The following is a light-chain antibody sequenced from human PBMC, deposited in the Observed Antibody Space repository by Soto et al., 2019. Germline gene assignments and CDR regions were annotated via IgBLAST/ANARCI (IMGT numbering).Light chain of an antibody. CDR1: SSDVGGYNY. CDR2: DVS. J-gene: IGLJ2*01. Sequence: QSALTQPASVSGSPGQSITISCTGTSSDVGGYNYVSWYQQHPGKAPKLMIYDVSNRPSGVSKRFSGSKSGNTASLTISGLQGEDEADYYCSSYTSSSTRVFGGGTKLTVL. CDR3: SSYTSSSTRV. V-gene: IGLV2-14*01.